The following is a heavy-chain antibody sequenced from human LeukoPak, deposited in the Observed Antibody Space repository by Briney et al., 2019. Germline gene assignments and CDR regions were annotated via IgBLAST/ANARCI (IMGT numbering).Heavy chain of an antibody. D-gene: IGHD3-22*01. CDR2: ISGSGGST. CDR1: GFTFSSYA. CDR3: AKDLYYYDSSGYLEAFDI. Sequence: PGGSLRLYCAASGFTFSSYAMSWVRQAPGKGLEWVSAISGSGGSTYYADSVKGRFTISRDNAKNTLYLQMNSLRAEDTAVYYCAKDLYYYDSSGYLEAFDIWGQGTMVTVSS. J-gene: IGHJ3*02. V-gene: IGHV3-23*01.